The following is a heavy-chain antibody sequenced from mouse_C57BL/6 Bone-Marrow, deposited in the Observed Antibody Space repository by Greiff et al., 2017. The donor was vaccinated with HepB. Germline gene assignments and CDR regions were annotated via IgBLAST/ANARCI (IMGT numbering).Heavy chain of an antibody. Sequence: VQRVESGPGLVAPSQSLSITCTVSGFSLTSYAISWVRQPPGKGLEWLGVIWTGGGTTYNSALKSRLSISKDNSKSQVFLKMNSLQTDDTARYYCARKDTNWDVGDAMDYWGQGTSVTVSS. CDR3: ARKDTNWDVGDAMDY. J-gene: IGHJ4*01. CDR1: GFSLTSYA. V-gene: IGHV2-9-1*01. CDR2: IWTGGGT. D-gene: IGHD4-1*01.